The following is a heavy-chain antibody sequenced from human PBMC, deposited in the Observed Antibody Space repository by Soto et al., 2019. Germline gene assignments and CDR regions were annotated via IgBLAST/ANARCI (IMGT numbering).Heavy chain of an antibody. D-gene: IGHD4-4*01. CDR3: ARHDYSNEHWFDT. Sequence: GGSLRLSCTVSGFTFSDYYMSWIRQAPGKGLEWISYISSASDYSTYADSVKGRFTISRDNAKNPLYLQLNNVRPDDTALYFCARHDYSNEHWFDTWGLGTAVTVSS. CDR2: ISSASDYS. J-gene: IGHJ5*02. CDR1: GFTFSDYY. V-gene: IGHV3-11*06.